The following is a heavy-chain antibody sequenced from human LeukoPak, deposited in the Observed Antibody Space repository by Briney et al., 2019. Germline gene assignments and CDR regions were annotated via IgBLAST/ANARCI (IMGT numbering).Heavy chain of an antibody. Sequence: SETLSLTCTVSGDSISSYYWNWVRQPPGKGLEWIGYIYYSGSTNCNPSLKSRVTISIDTSKNQFSLKLRSATAADTAVYYCAREVPIVRGLRWDYWGQGTLVTVSS. CDR3: AREVPIVRGLRWDY. J-gene: IGHJ4*02. D-gene: IGHD3-10*01. V-gene: IGHV4-59*01. CDR2: IYYSGST. CDR1: GDSISSYY.